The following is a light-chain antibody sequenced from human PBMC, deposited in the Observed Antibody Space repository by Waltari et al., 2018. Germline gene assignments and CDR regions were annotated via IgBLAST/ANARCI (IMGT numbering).Light chain of an antibody. J-gene: IGLJ2*01. V-gene: IGLV2-23*02. CDR3: SSYAGSSKGV. Sequence: QSALTQPASVSGSPGQSITIPCPGTSSDVWTYKQVSWYQQHPGKAPKLMIYAVSKWPSGVSDRFSGSKSGDMASLTISGLQPEDEAEYFCSSYAGSSKGVFGGGTKVTVL. CDR2: AVS. CDR1: SSDVWTYKQ.